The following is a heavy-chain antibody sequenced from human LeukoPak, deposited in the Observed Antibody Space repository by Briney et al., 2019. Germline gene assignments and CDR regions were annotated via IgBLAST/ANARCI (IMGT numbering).Heavy chain of an antibody. CDR3: ARGPIQLWIHNAMDV. J-gene: IGHJ6*02. Sequence: GGSLRLFCTGSGFTFGDHAMSWVRQAPGKGLEWVGFIRSKAYRGTTEYAASVKGRFTISRDDSASIAYLQMNSLRIEDTAVYYCARGPIQLWIHNAMDVWGQGTTVTVSS. CDR1: GFTFGDHA. CDR2: IRSKAYRGTT. D-gene: IGHD5-18*01. V-gene: IGHV3-49*04.